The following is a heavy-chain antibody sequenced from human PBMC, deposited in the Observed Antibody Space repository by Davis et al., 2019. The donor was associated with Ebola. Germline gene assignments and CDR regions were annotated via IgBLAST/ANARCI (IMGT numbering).Heavy chain of an antibody. J-gene: IGHJ6*02. Sequence: MPSETLSLTCPVSGGSISSGGYYWSWIRQPPEKGLECIGEINDIGSTNYNPSLKSRVTISVDTSTNQFSLKLSSVTAADTAVYYCARLRIVVHYYYYGMDVWGQGTTVTVSS. CDR3: ARLRIVVHYYYYGMDV. CDR2: INDIGST. CDR1: GGSISSGGYY. V-gene: IGHV4-39*07. D-gene: IGHD2-15*01.